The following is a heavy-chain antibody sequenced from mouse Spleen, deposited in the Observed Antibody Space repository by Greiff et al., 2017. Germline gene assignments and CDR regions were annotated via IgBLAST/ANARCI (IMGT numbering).Heavy chain of an antibody. Sequence: QVQLQQPGTELVKPGASVKLSCKASGYTFTSYWMHWVKQRPGQGLEWIGNINPSNGGTNYNEKFKSKATLTVDKSSSTAYMQLSSLTSEDSAVYYCARSPAYYCGSHWYLDGWGAGTAGTVS. J-gene: IGHJ1*01. D-gene: IGHD1-1*01. CDR2: INPSNGGT. CDR1: GYTFTSYW. V-gene: IGHV1-53*01. CDR3: ARSPAYYCGSHWYLDG.